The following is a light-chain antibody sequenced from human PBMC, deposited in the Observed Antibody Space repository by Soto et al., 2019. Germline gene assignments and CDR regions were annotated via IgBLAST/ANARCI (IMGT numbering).Light chain of an antibody. CDR2: EVS. Sequence: QSALTQPASVSGSPGQSITISCTGTSSDVGGYNYVSWYQQHPGKAPKLIIYEVSNRPSGVSNRFSGSKSGNTASLTISGLQAEDEADYSCNSYTSKSTGVFGTGTKLTVL. V-gene: IGLV2-14*01. J-gene: IGLJ1*01. CDR1: SSDVGGYNY. CDR3: NSYTSKSTGV.